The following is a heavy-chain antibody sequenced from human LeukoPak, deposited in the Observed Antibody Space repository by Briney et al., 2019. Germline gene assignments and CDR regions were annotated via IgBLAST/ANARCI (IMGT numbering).Heavy chain of an antibody. D-gene: IGHD6-13*01. J-gene: IGHJ4*02. CDR2: IYYSGST. CDR3: ARDPIAAAKGFDY. Sequence: NLSETLSLTCTVSGGSISSYYWSWIRQPPGKGLEWIGYIYYSGSTNYNPSLKSRVTISVDTSKNQFSLKLSSVTAADTAVYYCARDPIAAAKGFDYWGQGTLVTVSS. CDR1: GGSISSYY. V-gene: IGHV4-59*12.